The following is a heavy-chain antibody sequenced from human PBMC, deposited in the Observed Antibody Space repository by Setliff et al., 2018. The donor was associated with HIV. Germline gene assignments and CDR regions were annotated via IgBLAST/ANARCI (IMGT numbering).Heavy chain of an antibody. Sequence: PSETLSLTCTVSGGSISSYYWSWIRQPPGKGLEWIGYIYYSGSTSYNPSLKSRVTISVDTSKTQFSMKLSPVTAADRAVYYCARHAPRNHDLAGVFYTNYMDVWGKGTTVTVSS. CDR2: IYYSGST. CDR1: GGSISSYY. D-gene: IGHD3-16*01. V-gene: IGHV4-59*08. CDR3: ARHAPRNHDLAGVFYTNYMDV. J-gene: IGHJ6*03.